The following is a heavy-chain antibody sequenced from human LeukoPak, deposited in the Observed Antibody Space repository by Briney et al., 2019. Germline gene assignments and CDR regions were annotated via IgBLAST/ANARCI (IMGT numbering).Heavy chain of an antibody. V-gene: IGHV3-30*18. CDR3: AKEGGYSYGFGIGDDALDI. CDR1: GGTFSSYG. J-gene: IGHJ3*02. CDR2: ISYDGSNK. D-gene: IGHD5-18*01. Sequence: SCKASGGTFSSYGMHWVRQAPGKGLEWVAVISYDGSNKYYADSVKGRFTISRDNAKNTLYLQMNSLRAEDTAVYYCAKEGGYSYGFGIGDDALDIWGQGTMVTVSS.